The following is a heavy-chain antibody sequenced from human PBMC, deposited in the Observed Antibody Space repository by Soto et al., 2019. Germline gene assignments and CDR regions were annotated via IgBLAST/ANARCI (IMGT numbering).Heavy chain of an antibody. D-gene: IGHD1-26*01. Sequence: SETLSLTCSVSGGSISGYYWSWIRQPPGKELEWIGYIYYTGSTSYNPSLKSRVTISVDTSRNQFSLKLNSVTAADTAVYYCARDAESGTYYPFYYWGQGNLVTVSS. J-gene: IGHJ4*02. CDR1: GGSISGYY. CDR3: ARDAESGTYYPFYY. V-gene: IGHV4-59*01. CDR2: IYYTGST.